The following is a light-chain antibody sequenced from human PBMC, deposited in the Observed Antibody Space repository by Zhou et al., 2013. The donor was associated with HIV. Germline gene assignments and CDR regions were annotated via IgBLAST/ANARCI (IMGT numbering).Light chain of an antibody. Sequence: DIQMTQSPSTLSASVGDRVSITCRATQRVNKWLAWYQQKPGKPPKLLIYKASSLESGIPSRFSGGGSGTAFTLTISSLQPDDFATYYCQQYYSTPQTFGQGTKVEIK. V-gene: IGKV1-5*03. J-gene: IGKJ1*01. CDR3: QQYYSTPQT. CDR2: KAS. CDR1: QRVNKW.